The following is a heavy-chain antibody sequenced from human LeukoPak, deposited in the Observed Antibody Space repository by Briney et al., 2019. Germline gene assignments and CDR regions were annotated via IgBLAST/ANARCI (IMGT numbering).Heavy chain of an antibody. D-gene: IGHD5-12*01. CDR3: ARGRYSGYDHFDY. J-gene: IGHJ4*02. CDR2: INHRGRI. Sequence: PSETLSLTCAVYGGSFSDYYWSWIRQPPGKGLEWIGEINHRGRINYKPSLKSRVTISVDTSKNQFSLKLNSVTAADTAVYYCARGRYSGYDHFDYWGQGTLVTVSS. V-gene: IGHV4-34*01. CDR1: GGSFSDYY.